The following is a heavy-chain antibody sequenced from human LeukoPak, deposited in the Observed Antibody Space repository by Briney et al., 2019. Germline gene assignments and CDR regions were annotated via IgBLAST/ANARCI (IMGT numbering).Heavy chain of an antibody. D-gene: IGHD2-2*01. CDR3: ARGTLAMAVPAATWGWFDP. CDR2: IKQDGSAK. J-gene: IGHJ5*02. CDR1: GFTFSSYW. V-gene: IGHV3-7*01. Sequence: GGSLRLSCAVSGFTFSSYWMSWVRQAPGKGLEWVANIKQDGSAKFYVDSVKGRFTISRDNAKNSLYLQMNSLRAEDTAVYYCARGTLAMAVPAATWGWFDPWGQGTLVTVSS.